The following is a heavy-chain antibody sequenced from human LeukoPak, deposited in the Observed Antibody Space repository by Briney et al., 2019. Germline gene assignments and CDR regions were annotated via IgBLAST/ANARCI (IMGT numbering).Heavy chain of an antibody. Sequence: GGSLRLSCAASGFTFSNYWMHWVRQAPGKGLVWVSRINSDGGATSYADSVKGRFTISRDNAKDTLFLQMNSLRAEDTAVYYCARVGTIRGSGWYLIDYWGQGTLVTVSS. V-gene: IGHV3-74*01. J-gene: IGHJ4*02. CDR1: GFTFSNYW. CDR3: ARVGTIRGSGWYLIDY. D-gene: IGHD6-19*01. CDR2: INSDGGAT.